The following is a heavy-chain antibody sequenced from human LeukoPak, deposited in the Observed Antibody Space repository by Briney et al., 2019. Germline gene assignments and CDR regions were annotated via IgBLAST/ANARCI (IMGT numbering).Heavy chain of an antibody. CDR2: INPTVGST. J-gene: IGHJ4*02. V-gene: IGHV1-46*03. Sequence: ASVKASCKASGYTFTTYYMHWVRQAPGQGLEWMGIINPTVGSTTYAQKFQGRVTMTRDTSTSTVFMELSSLRSEDTAVYYCARDGEYSGGYLDYWGQGTLVTVSS. D-gene: IGHD1-26*01. CDR3: ARDGEYSGGYLDY. CDR1: GYTFTTYY.